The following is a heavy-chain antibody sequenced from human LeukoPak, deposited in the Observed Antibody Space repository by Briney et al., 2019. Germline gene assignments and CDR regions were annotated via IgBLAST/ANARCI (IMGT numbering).Heavy chain of an antibody. V-gene: IGHV4-59*12. CDR1: GGSISSYY. Sequence: SETLSLTCTVSGGSISSYYWSWIRQPPGKGLEWIGYIYYSGSTNYNPSLKSRVTISVDTSKNQFSLKLSSVTAADTAVYYCARVGRRYSGSYYVVGPPTYFDYWGQGTLVTVSS. J-gene: IGHJ4*02. D-gene: IGHD1-26*01. CDR3: ARVGRRYSGSYYVVGPPTYFDY. CDR2: IYYSGST.